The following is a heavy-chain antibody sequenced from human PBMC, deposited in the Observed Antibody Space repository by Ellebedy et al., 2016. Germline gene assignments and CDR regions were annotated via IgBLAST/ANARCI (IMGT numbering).Heavy chain of an antibody. Sequence: SETLSLTXTVSGYSISSGYYWGWIRQPPGKGLEWIGSIYHSGSTYYNPSLKSRVTISVDTSKNQFSLKLSSVTAADTAVYYCARDFGRYFDWLSTYYFDYWGQGTLVTVSS. CDR1: GYSISSGYY. D-gene: IGHD3-9*01. CDR2: IYHSGST. CDR3: ARDFGRYFDWLSTYYFDY. V-gene: IGHV4-38-2*02. J-gene: IGHJ4*02.